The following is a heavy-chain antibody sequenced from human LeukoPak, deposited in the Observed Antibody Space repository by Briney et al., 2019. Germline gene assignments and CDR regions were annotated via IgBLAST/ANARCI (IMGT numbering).Heavy chain of an antibody. CDR2: ISSSGSTI. J-gene: IGHJ6*03. D-gene: IGHD3-3*01. CDR3: ARDATDYDFWSGYYSYYYMDV. Sequence: GGSLRLSCAASGFTFSDYYMSWIRQAPGKGLEWVSYISSSGSTIYYAGSVKGRFTISRDNAKNSLYLQMNSLRAEDTAVYYCARDATDYDFWSGYYSYYYMDVWGKGTTVTVSS. CDR1: GFTFSDYY. V-gene: IGHV3-11*04.